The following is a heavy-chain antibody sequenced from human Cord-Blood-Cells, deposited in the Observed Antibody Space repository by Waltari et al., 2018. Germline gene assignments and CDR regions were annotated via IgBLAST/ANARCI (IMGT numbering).Heavy chain of an antibody. CDR1: GYTFTGYS. Sequence: QVQLVQSGAEVKKPGASVKVSCKASGYTFTGYSMHWVRQAHGQGLEWMGWINPNSGGTNYAQKFQGRVTMTRDTSISTAYMELSRLRSDDTAVYYCARGGSLGIINSLSWYFDLWGRGTLVTVSS. V-gene: IGHV1-2*02. D-gene: IGHD3-16*01. CDR2: INPNSGGT. J-gene: IGHJ2*01. CDR3: ARGGSLGIINSLSWYFDL.